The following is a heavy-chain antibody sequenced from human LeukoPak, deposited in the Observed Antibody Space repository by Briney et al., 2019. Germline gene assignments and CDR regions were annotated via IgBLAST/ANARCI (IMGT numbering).Heavy chain of an antibody. V-gene: IGHV4-34*01. J-gene: IGHJ4*02. CDR2: INHSGST. CDR1: GGSFSGYY. D-gene: IGHD5-12*01. CDR3: ARYSGYDYSFEY. Sequence: SETLSLTCAVYGGSFSGYYWSWIRQPPGKGLEWIGEINHSGSTNYNPSLKSRVTISVDTSKNQFSLKLSSVTAADTAVYYCARYSGYDYSFEYWGQGTLVTVSS.